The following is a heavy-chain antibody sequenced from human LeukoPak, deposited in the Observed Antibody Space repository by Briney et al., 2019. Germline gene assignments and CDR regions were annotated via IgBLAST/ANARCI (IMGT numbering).Heavy chain of an antibody. J-gene: IGHJ5*02. CDR2: IYSSGSA. V-gene: IGHV3-53*01. D-gene: IGHD3-22*01. CDR3: ARGPSSDYGA. Sequence: GGSLRLSCAVSGFIVSDYYMSWVRQAPGKGLEWVSVIYSSGSACYADSVKGRFTISRDNSKNTLYLQMNSLRAEDTAIYYCARGPSSDYGAWGQGTLVTVSS. CDR1: GFIVSDYY.